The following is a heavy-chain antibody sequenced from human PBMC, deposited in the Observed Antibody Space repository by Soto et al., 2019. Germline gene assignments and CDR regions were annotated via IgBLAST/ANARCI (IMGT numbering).Heavy chain of an antibody. CDR3: ASRVGYCSGGSCYRKPFDY. CDR2: INPNSGGT. CDR1: GYTFTGYY. J-gene: IGHJ4*02. D-gene: IGHD2-15*01. Sequence: SVKVSCKASGYTFTGYYLHWVRQAPGQGLEWMGWINPNSGGTNYAQKFQGRVTMTRDTSISTAFMELSRLRSDDTAVYYCASRVGYCSGGSCYRKPFDYWGQGTLVTVSS. V-gene: IGHV1-2*02.